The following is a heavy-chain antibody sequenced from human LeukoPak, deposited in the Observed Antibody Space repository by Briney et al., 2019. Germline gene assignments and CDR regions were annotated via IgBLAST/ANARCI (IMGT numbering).Heavy chain of an antibody. CDR3: TRESSWVDYGDYAGFDY. CDR1: GFTFSSYE. J-gene: IGHJ4*02. V-gene: IGHV3-73*01. CDR2: IRSTANGYAT. D-gene: IGHD4-17*01. Sequence: PGGSLRLSCAASGFTFSSYEMNWVRQAPGKGLEWVGRIRSTANGYATAYAASVKGRFTISRDDSKNTAYLQMNSLKTEDTAVYYCTRESSWVDYGDYAGFDYWGQGTLVTVSS.